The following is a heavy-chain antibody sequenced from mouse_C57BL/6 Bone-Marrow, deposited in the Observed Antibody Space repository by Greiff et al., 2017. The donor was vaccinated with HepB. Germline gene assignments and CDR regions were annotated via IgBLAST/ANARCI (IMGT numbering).Heavy chain of an antibody. D-gene: IGHD3-2*02. V-gene: IGHV5-4*01. Sequence: DVKLQESGGGLVKPGGSLKLSCAASGFTFSSYAMSWVRQTPEKRLEWVATISDGGSYTYYPDNVKGRFTISRDNAKNNLYLQMSHLKSEDTAMYYCARDWTAQASYYFDYWGQGTTLTVSS. CDR3: ARDWTAQASYYFDY. CDR1: GFTFSSYA. CDR2: ISDGGSYT. J-gene: IGHJ2*01.